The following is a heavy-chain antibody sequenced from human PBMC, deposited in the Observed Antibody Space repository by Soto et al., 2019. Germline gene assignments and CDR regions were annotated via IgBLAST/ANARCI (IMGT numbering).Heavy chain of an antibody. CDR1: GFTFSSYA. D-gene: IGHD1-26*01. J-gene: IGHJ6*02. V-gene: IGHV3-30-3*01. CDR2: ISYDGSNK. CDR3: ARTPRGQWELPYYYYGMDV. Sequence: QVQLVESGGGVVQPGRSLRLSCAASGFTFSSYAMHWVRQAPGKGLEWVAVISYDGSNKYYADSVKGRFTISRDNSKNTQYLQLNSLRAADTAVYYWARTPRGQWELPYYYYGMDVWGQGTTVTVSS.